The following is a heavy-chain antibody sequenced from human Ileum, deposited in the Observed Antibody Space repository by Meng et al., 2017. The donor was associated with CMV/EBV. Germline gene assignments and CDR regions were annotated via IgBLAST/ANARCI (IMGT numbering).Heavy chain of an antibody. V-gene: IGHV3-30*19. J-gene: IGHJ4*02. Sequence: VQLGACGVVVLPAGVPLSLTSDAYGITCSAADMQWVRQAPGKGLEWVAFIKYDGTDKRYADSVKGQFIISRDNYKNTVYLQMNSLRPEDTAIYYCAREGGRIVVSTFDNWGQGTLVTVSS. D-gene: IGHD3-22*01. CDR3: AREGGRIVVSTFDN. CDR2: IKYDGTDK. CDR1: GITCSAAD.